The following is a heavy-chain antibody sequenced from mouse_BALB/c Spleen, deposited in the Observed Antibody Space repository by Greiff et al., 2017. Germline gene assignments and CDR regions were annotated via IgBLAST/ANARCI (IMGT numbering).Heavy chain of an antibody. Sequence: QVQLQQSGAELVRPGSSVKISCKASGYAFSSYWMNWVKQRPGQGLEWIGQIYPGDGDTNYNGKFKGKATLTADKSSSTAYMQLSSLTSEDSAVYFCARCPFITTVVGAMDYWGQGTSVTVSS. CDR1: GYAFSSYW. J-gene: IGHJ4*01. V-gene: IGHV1-80*01. D-gene: IGHD1-1*01. CDR2: IYPGDGDT. CDR3: ARCPFITTVVGAMDY.